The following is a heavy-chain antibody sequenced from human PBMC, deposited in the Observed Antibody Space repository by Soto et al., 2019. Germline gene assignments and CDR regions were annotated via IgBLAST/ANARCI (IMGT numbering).Heavy chain of an antibody. D-gene: IGHD6-19*01. V-gene: IGHV3-21*01. J-gene: IGHJ5*01. Sequence: EVQLVESGGGLDKPGGYLRLSCAASGFTFSSYTMTWVRQAPGKGLECVSSIISTGSSVYYADSVRGRFTISRDNANNALYVQMNSLRAEDTAVYYCARGKFSSGWYDCWGQGTLVTVSS. CDR3: ARGKFSSGWYDC. CDR1: GFTFSSYT. CDR2: IISTGSSV.